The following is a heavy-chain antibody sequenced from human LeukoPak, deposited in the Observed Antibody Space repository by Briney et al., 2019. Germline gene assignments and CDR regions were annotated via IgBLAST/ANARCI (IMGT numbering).Heavy chain of an antibody. J-gene: IGHJ4*02. CDR2: INSDGSST. D-gene: IGHD6-13*01. CDR3: ARWVAAPRSVFDY. Sequence: PGGSLRLSCAASGVTFSSYWMHWVRQAPGKGLVWVSRINSDGSSTSYADSVKGRFTISRDNAKNTLYLQMNSLRAEDTAVYYCARWVAAPRSVFDYWGQGTLVTVSS. CDR1: GVTFSSYW. V-gene: IGHV3-74*01.